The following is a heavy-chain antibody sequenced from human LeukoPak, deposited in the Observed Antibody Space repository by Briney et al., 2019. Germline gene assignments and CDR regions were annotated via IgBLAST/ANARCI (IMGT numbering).Heavy chain of an antibody. Sequence: GGSLRLSCAASGFSFSSYWMSWVRQAPGKGLEWVANIKQDGSEKYYVDSVKGRFTISRDNSKNTLYLQMNSLRAEDMAVYYCAREEWYYFDYWGQGTLVTVSS. V-gene: IGHV3-7*01. CDR2: IKQDGSEK. CDR3: AREEWYYFDY. D-gene: IGHD3-3*01. J-gene: IGHJ4*02. CDR1: GFSFSSYW.